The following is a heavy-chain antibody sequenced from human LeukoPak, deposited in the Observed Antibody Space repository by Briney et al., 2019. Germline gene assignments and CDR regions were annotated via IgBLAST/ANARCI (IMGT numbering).Heavy chain of an antibody. CDR1: EFIVSINY. CDR2: ISNSGSDI. CDR3: SRDYGGSSPIDY. J-gene: IGHJ4*02. D-gene: IGHD4-23*01. V-gene: IGHV3-11*01. Sequence: PGGSLRLSCAASEFIVSINYMTWVRQTPGKGLEWVSYISNSGSDIYYADPVKGRFTISKATAKNSSYLPMNRLRAEHTADYCFSRDYGGSSPIDYWGQGTLVTVSS.